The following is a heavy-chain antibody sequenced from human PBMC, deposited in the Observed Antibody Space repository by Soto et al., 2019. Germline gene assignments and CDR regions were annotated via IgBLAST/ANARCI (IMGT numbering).Heavy chain of an antibody. CDR2: IYHTGST. CDR1: GGSISSSNW. Sequence: QVQLQESGPGLVKPSGTLSLTCAVSGGSISSSNWWGWVRQPPGKGLEWIGEIYHTGSTKYNPSRKSRVTIPVDEPKNQVSLTLTSVTAADTAVYYCARAGFYDSSGYYFWLLDYWGQGTLVTVSS. J-gene: IGHJ4*02. V-gene: IGHV4-4*02. D-gene: IGHD3-22*01. CDR3: ARAGFYDSSGYYFWLLDY.